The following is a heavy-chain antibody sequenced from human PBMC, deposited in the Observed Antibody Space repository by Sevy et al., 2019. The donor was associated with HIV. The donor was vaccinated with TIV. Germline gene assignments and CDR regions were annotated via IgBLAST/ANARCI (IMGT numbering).Heavy chain of an antibody. J-gene: IGHJ4*02. CDR2: IKSETDGGTR. Sequence: GSLRLSCSASGFDFFNVWMTWVRPAPGKGLEWVGRIKSETDGGTREYSAAGKGRFANSRDDSKNTLYLQMNSLKTEDTAVYYCAAECWGFSVTSVRYLLPYFDSWGQGTLVTVSS. CDR1: GFDFFNVW. D-gene: IGHD3-10*02. V-gene: IGHV3-15*01. CDR3: AAECWGFSVTSVRYLLPYFDS.